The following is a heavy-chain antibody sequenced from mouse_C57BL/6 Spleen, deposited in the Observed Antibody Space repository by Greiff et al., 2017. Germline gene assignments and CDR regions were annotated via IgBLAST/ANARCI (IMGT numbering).Heavy chain of an antibody. CDR2: IDPSDSYT. CDR3: ACDYPY. CDR1: GYTFTSYW. D-gene: IGHD2-4*01. Sequence: VQLQQSGPELVMPGASVKLSCKASGYTFTSYWMHWVKQRPGQGLEWIGEIDPSDSYTNYNQQFKGQSTLTVDKSSSTAYMQLSSLTSEDSAVYYCACDYPYWGQATLVTVSA. V-gene: IGHV1-69*01. J-gene: IGHJ3*01.